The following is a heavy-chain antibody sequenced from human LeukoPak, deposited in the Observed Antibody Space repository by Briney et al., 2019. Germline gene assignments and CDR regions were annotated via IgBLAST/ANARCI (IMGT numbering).Heavy chain of an antibody. Sequence: GGSLRLSCAASGFTVSGNYVSWVRQAPGKGLEWVSVIYIGGRTYCADSVKGRFTISRDNSKNTLFLQMRGLRPEDTAIYYCAREGVGYFFDYWGQGALVTVSS. D-gene: IGHD5-18*01. CDR1: GFTVSGNY. CDR3: AREGVGYFFDY. V-gene: IGHV3-53*05. CDR2: IYIGGRT. J-gene: IGHJ4*02.